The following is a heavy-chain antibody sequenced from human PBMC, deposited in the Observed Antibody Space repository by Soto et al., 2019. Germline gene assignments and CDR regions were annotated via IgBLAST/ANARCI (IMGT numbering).Heavy chain of an antibody. Sequence: SETLYLTCSVSGDSISNSRFYWAWIRKPPGEGLEWIGSIYHTGNAYYNPSLKSRVTISVDTSKNQFSLKLTSVTAADAALYYCARDFFDSSDYTTNWFDPWGQGTLVTVSS. V-gene: IGHV4-39*01. CDR1: GDSISNSRFY. CDR2: IYHTGNA. D-gene: IGHD3-22*01. CDR3: ARDFFDSSDYTTNWFDP. J-gene: IGHJ5*02.